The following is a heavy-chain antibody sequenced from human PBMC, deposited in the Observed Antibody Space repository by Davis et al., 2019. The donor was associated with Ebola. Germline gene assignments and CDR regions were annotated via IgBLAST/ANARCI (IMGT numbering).Heavy chain of an antibody. CDR3: AKAYFYGSGSYWGYFDY. D-gene: IGHD3-10*01. CDR1: GFTFSSYA. Sequence: GGSLRLSCAASGFTFSSYAMSWVRQAPGKGLEWVSAISGSGGSTYYVDSVKGRFTISRDNSKNTLYLQMNSLRAEDTAVYYCAKAYFYGSGSYWGYFDYWGQGTLVTVSS. CDR2: ISGSGGST. J-gene: IGHJ4*02. V-gene: IGHV3-23*01.